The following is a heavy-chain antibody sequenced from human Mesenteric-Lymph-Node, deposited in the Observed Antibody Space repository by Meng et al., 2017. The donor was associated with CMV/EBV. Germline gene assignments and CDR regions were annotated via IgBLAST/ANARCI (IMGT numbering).Heavy chain of an antibody. CDR2: INHSGST. D-gene: IGHD3-10*01. Sequence: CAVYGGSFSGYYWSWIRQPPGKGLEWIGEINHSGSTNYNPSLKSRVTISVDTSKNQFSLKLSSVTAADTAVYYCARGLRSGGYWFDPWGQGTLVTVSS. CDR1: GGSFSGYY. CDR3: ARGLRSGGYWFDP. V-gene: IGHV4-34*01. J-gene: IGHJ5*02.